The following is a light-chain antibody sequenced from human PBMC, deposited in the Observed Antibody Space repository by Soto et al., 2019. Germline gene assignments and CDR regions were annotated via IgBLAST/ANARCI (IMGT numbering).Light chain of an antibody. CDR3: QKKNNWGTWT. Sequence: EIVMTQSPATLSVSPGERATLSCRASQSVSSNLAWYQQKPGQAPRLLIYGASTRATGIPARFSGSGSGTEFTLTISSLQSEDFAVYYCQKKNNWGTWTFGQGTKEEIK. J-gene: IGKJ1*01. CDR2: GAS. V-gene: IGKV3-15*01. CDR1: QSVSSN.